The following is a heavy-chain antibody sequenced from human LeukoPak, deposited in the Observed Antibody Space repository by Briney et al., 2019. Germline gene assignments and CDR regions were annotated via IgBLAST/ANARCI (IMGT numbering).Heavy chain of an antibody. D-gene: IGHD2-15*01. V-gene: IGHV3-30*04. CDR3: ARDFLVDEYYFDY. J-gene: IGHJ4*02. Sequence: PGGSLRLSCAASGFTFSSYAMHWVRQAPGKGLGWVAVISYDGSNKYYADSVKGRFTISRDNSKNTLYLQMNSLRAEDTAVYYCARDFLVDEYYFDYWGQGTLVTVSS. CDR1: GFTFSSYA. CDR2: ISYDGSNK.